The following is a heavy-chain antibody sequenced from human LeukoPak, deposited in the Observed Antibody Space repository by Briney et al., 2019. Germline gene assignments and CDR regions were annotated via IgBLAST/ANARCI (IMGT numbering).Heavy chain of an antibody. CDR2: INSDGSRT. Sequence: PGGSLRLSCAASGFTFSSRWMHWVRQAPGKELVWVSRINSDGSRTNCADSVKGRFTISRDNAKNTLYLKMNSLRAEDTAVYYCAGYYGMDVWGQGTTVTVSS. V-gene: IGHV3-74*01. CDR1: GFTFSSRW. CDR3: AGYYGMDV. J-gene: IGHJ6*02.